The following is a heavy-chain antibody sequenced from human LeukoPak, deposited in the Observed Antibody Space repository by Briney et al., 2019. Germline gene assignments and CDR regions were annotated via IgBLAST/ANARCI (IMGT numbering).Heavy chain of an antibody. V-gene: IGHV3-7*05. CDR3: ARGGPYGGNSAFDY. Sequence: PGGSLRLSCAASGFTFSYSWMTWVRQAPGKGLEWVANINQDGSEKYYVDSVEGRFTISRDNAKNSLYLQMNSLRAEDTAVYYCARGGPYGGNSAFDYWGQGTLVTVSS. D-gene: IGHD4-23*01. CDR1: GFTFSYSW. J-gene: IGHJ4*02. CDR2: INQDGSEK.